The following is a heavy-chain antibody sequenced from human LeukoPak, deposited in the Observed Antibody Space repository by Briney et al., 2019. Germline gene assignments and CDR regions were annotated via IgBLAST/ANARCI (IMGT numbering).Heavy chain of an antibody. CDR3: ARGVVGATIDY. J-gene: IGHJ4*02. Sequence: SETLSLTCAVSGGSISSGGYSWSWIRQPPGKGLEWIGYIYHSGSTYYNPSLKSRVTISVDRSKNQFSLRLSSVTAGDTAVYYCARGVVGATIDYWGQGTLVTVSS. D-gene: IGHD1-26*01. V-gene: IGHV4-30-2*01. CDR1: GGSISSGGYS. CDR2: IYHSGST.